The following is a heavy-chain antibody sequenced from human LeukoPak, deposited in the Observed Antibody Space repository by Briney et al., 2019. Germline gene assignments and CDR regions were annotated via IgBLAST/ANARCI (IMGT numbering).Heavy chain of an antibody. CDR3: AKGQKARYSSGWSSFNWFDP. Sequence: PGGSLRLSCAASGFTFSSYAMHWVRQAPGKGLEWVAVISYDGSNKYYADSVKGRFTISRDNSKNTLYLQMSSLRAEDTAVYYCAKGQKARYSSGWSSFNWFDPWGQGTLVTVSS. D-gene: IGHD6-19*01. J-gene: IGHJ5*02. CDR2: ISYDGSNK. V-gene: IGHV3-30-3*01. CDR1: GFTFSSYA.